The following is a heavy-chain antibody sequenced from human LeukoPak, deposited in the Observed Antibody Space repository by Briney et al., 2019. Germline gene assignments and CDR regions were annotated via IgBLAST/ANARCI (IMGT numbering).Heavy chain of an antibody. J-gene: IGHJ4*02. Sequence: GGSLRLSCAASGFTFDDYAMHWVRQAPGKGLEWVSGISWNSGSIGYADSVKGRFTISRDNAKNSLYLQMNSLRAEDTALYYCVKDSEWELLRSFDYWGQGTLVTVSS. CDR2: ISWNSGSI. V-gene: IGHV3-9*01. CDR1: GFTFDDYA. D-gene: IGHD1-26*01. CDR3: VKDSEWELLRSFDY.